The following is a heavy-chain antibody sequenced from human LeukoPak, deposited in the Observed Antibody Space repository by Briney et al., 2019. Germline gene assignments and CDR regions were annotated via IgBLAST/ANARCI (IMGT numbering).Heavy chain of an antibody. J-gene: IGHJ3*02. CDR2: IYTSGST. Sequence: SETLSLTCTVSGGSISSGSYYWSWIRQPAGKGLEWIGRIYTSGSTNYNPSLKGRVTMSVDTSKNQLSLKLSSVTAADTAVYYCARLYYYGSGMFSAFDIWGQGTVVTVSS. CDR1: GGSISSGSYY. CDR3: ARLYYYGSGMFSAFDI. D-gene: IGHD3-10*01. V-gene: IGHV4-61*02.